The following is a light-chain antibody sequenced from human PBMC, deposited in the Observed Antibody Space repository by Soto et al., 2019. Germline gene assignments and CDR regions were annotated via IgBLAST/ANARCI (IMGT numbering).Light chain of an antibody. CDR1: SGHSNYA. V-gene: IGLV4-69*01. Sequence: QPVLTQTPSASASLGASVNLTCTLSSGHSNYAIAWHQQQPEKGPRFLMKFNRDGSHKKGDGIPDRFSGSSSGAERYLTISSLQSEDEADYYCQTWGTGIVFGGGTKLTVL. CDR3: QTWGTGIV. CDR2: FNRDGSH. J-gene: IGLJ2*01.